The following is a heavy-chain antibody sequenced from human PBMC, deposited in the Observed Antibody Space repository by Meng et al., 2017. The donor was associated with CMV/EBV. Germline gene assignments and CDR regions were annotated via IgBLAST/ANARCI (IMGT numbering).Heavy chain of an antibody. CDR3: VRSSGWSLFDY. D-gene: IGHD6-19*01. J-gene: IGHJ4*02. CDR2: VNSNNDAT. V-gene: IGHV1-2*02. CDR1: RFHFSDYH. Sequence: RVEQIVARMKKPGSSVQVSRSTLRFHFSDYHIHGVRQAPGQGLEWMGWVNSNNDATNYARKFQGRVSMTRDTSISTAHMEVSRLMSDDTAVYYCVRSSGWSLFDYWGQGTLVTVSS.